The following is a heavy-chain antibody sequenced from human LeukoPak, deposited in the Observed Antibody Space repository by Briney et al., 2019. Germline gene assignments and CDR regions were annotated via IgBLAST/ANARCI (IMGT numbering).Heavy chain of an antibody. CDR1: GFTFSSYA. D-gene: IGHD5-12*01. CDR2: ISSSSSYI. CDR3: ARGVATGSRYYFDY. V-gene: IGHV3-21*01. J-gene: IGHJ4*02. Sequence: ETGGSLRLSCAASGFTFSSYAMSWVRQAPGKGLEWVSSISSSSSYIYYADSVKGRFTISRDNAKNSLYLQMNSLRAEDTAVYYCARGVATGSRYYFDYWGQGTLATVSS.